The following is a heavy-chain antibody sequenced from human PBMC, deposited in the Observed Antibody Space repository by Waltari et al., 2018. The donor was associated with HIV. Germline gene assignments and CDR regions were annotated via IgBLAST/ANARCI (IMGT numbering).Heavy chain of an antibody. Sequence: QLVQWGSGLLKPSETLSVTCAVYDAVTFTDYFWAWLRLSPGKGLEWIGEIGQWGETKLNPSLKSRVSLSVDRSKSHFSLTLTSVTAADTATYFFAKVNLDIGGTLGLWSRGTRVVVSS. CDR2: IGQWGET. CDR1: DAVTFTDYF. CDR3: AKVNLDIGGTLGL. V-gene: IGHV4-34*08. J-gene: IGHJ1*01. D-gene: IGHD3-10*01.